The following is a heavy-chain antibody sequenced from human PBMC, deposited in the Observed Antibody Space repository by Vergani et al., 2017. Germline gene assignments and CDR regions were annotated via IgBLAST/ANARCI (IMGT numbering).Heavy chain of an antibody. CDR2: IVVGSGNT. D-gene: IGHD3-22*01. V-gene: IGHV1-58*02. Sequence: QMQLVQSGPEVKKPGTSVKVSCKASGFTFTSSAMQWVRQARGQRLEWIGWIVVGSGNTNYAQKFQERVTITRDMSTSTAYMELSSLRSEDTAVYYCAASTYSSGYSGLVRTSGNAYWYFDLWGRGTLVTVSS. CDR1: GFTFTSSA. CDR3: AASTYSSGYSGLVRTSGNAYWYFDL. J-gene: IGHJ2*01.